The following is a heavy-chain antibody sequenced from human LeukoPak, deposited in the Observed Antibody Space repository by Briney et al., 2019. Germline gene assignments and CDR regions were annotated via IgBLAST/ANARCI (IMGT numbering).Heavy chain of an antibody. D-gene: IGHD5-12*01. CDR2: IYPGDSDT. J-gene: IGHJ5*02. V-gene: IGHV5-51*01. CDR1: GYSFTSYW. CDR3: ARQSYPLRDRGWFDP. Sequence: GESLKISCKGSGYSFTSYWIGWVRQMPGKDLEWMGIIYPGDSDTRYSPSFQGQVTISADKSISTAYLQWSSLKASDTAMYYCARQSYPLRDRGWFDPWGQGTLVTVSS.